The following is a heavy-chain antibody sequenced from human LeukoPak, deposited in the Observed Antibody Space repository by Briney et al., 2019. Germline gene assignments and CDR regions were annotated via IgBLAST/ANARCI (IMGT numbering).Heavy chain of an antibody. D-gene: IGHD3-10*01. Sequence: GGSLRLSCAASGFAVSHYYMTWVRQAPGKGLEWVANINQDGSEKYFVDSVKGRFTISRDNAKNSLYLQMNSLRVEDTAVYYCARVAKYYYGSETYYFFEHWGQGTPVTASS. V-gene: IGHV3-7*01. CDR3: ARVAKYYYGSETYYFFEH. CDR2: INQDGSEK. CDR1: GFAVSHYY. J-gene: IGHJ4*02.